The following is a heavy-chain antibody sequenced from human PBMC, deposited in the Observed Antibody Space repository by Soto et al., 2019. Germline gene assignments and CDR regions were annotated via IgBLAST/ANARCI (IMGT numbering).Heavy chain of an antibody. V-gene: IGHV4-59*08. CDR2: IFYTGTT. J-gene: IGHJ3*01. CDR1: YDSISGDY. CDR3: VRIGGLRDSGTDLEAFYL. D-gene: IGHD3-10*01. Sequence: ASETLSLTCNVSYDSISGDYWNWIRQPPGRGLEWIGYIFYTGTTKYNHSLKRRITISIDTSKNQVSLRLTSVTSEDTALYYCVRIGGLRDSGTDLEAFYLWGQGTMVTVSS.